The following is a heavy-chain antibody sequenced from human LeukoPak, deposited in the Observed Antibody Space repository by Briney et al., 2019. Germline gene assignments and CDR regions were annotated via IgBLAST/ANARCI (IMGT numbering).Heavy chain of an antibody. CDR2: IWYDGSSK. CDR1: GXTFSSYG. J-gene: IGHJ4*02. V-gene: IGHV3-33*01. Sequence: GGSLRLSCAASGXTFSSYGMHWVRQAPGKGLEWVVLIWYDGSSKHYADSVRGRFTISRDNSKNTLYLQMNSLRAEDTAVYYCARGGAFGDRTYYFASWGQGSLVTVSS. D-gene: IGHD4-17*01. CDR3: ARGGAFGDRTYYFAS.